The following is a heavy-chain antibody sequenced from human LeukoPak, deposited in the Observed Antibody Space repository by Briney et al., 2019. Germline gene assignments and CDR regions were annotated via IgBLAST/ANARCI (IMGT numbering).Heavy chain of an antibody. D-gene: IGHD6-13*01. Sequence: PGGSLRLSCAASGFTFSNYDMHWVRQAAGKGLEWVSGIGTVGDTYYSGSVKGRFTISRENARNSLYLQMSSLSAGDTAVYYCASSPAYSSSWGAIDNWGQGTLVTVSS. CDR2: IGTVGDT. J-gene: IGHJ4*02. CDR3: ASSPAYSSSWGAIDN. CDR1: GFTFSNYD. V-gene: IGHV3-13*01.